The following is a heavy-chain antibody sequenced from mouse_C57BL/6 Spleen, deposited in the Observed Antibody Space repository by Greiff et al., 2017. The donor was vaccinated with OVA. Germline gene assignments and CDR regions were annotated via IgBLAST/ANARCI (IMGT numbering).Heavy chain of an antibody. CDR3: ARLLTGAMDY. V-gene: IGHV1-52*01. Sequence: QFHLHQPCPELVRPGSSVKLSCKASGYTFTSYWMHWVKQRPIQGLEWIGNIDPSDSETHYNQKFKDKATLTVDKSSSTAYMQLSSLTSEDSAVYYCARLLTGAMDYWGQGTSVTVSS. D-gene: IGHD1-1*01. J-gene: IGHJ4*01. CDR1: GYTFTSYW. CDR2: IDPSDSET.